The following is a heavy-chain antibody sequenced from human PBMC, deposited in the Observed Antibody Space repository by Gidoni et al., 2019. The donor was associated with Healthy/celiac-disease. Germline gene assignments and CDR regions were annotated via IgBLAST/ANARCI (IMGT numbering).Heavy chain of an antibody. J-gene: IGHJ5*02. D-gene: IGHD3-10*01. Sequence: GGSFSGYYWSWIRQPPGKGLAWIGEINHSGSTNYNPSLKSRVTISVATSKNQFSLKLSSVTAADTAVYYCAREGAINYYYGSGSWFDPWGQGTLVTVSS. CDR1: GGSFSGYY. V-gene: IGHV4-34*01. CDR2: INHSGST. CDR3: AREGAINYYYGSGSWFDP.